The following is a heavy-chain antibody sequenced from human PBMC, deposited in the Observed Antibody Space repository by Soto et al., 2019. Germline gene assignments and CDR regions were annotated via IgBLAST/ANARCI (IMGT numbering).Heavy chain of an antibody. Sequence: SETLSLTCAVYGGSFSGYYWSWIRQPPGKGLEWIGEINHSGSTNYNPSLKSRVTISVDTSKNQFSLKLSSVTAADTAVYYCARGYYYYYGMDVWGQGTTVTVSS. CDR3: ARGYYYYYGMDV. CDR2: INHSGST. J-gene: IGHJ6*02. V-gene: IGHV4-34*01. CDR1: GGSFSGYY.